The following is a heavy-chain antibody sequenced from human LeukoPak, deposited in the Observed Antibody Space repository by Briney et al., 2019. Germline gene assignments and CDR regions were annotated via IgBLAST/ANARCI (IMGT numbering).Heavy chain of an antibody. CDR1: GFTFRNYG. CDR2: ISYDGNTR. CDR3: AQGLVLLWFAESLTDQYDALDV. D-gene: IGHD3-10*01. Sequence: GGSLRLSCEDSGFTFRNYGFHWVRQAPGKGLEWVAIISYDGNTRYYGDSVTGRFTISRDNSKNTLYLQMDSLRMDDTAVYYCAQGLVLLWFAESLTDQYDALDVWGQGTMVTVSS. V-gene: IGHV3-30*18. J-gene: IGHJ3*01.